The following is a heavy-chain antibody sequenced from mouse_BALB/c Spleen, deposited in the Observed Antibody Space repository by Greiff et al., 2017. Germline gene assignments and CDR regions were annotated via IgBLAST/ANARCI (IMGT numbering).Heavy chain of an antibody. J-gene: IGHJ2*01. D-gene: IGHD4-1*01. CDR1: GFTFSDYG. CDR3: ARGTGSPFDY. Sequence: EVQGVESGGGLVQPGGSRKLSCAASGFTFSDYGMAWVRQAPGKGPEWVAFISNLAYSIYYADTVTGRFTISRENAKNTLYLEMSSLRSEDTAMYYCARGTGSPFDYWGQGTTLTVSS. CDR2: ISNLAYSI. V-gene: IGHV5-15*02.